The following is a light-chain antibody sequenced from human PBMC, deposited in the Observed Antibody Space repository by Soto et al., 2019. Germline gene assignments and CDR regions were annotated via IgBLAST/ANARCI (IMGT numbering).Light chain of an antibody. Sequence: EIGLKQSPSTLSFSTGERATLSCRASQSVSSYLAWYQQKPGQAPRLLIYDASNRATGIPARFSGSGSGTDLTLTISSLEPEDFAVYYCQQYTTLPPITSGQGTRLEIK. CDR1: QSVSSY. V-gene: IGKV3-11*01. CDR2: DAS. CDR3: QQYTTLPPIT. J-gene: IGKJ5*01.